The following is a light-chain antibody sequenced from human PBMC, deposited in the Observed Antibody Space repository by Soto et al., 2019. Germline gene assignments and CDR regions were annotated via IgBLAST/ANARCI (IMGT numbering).Light chain of an antibody. Sequence: QSALTQPASVSGSPGQSITISCTGTISDVGDYNYVSWYQQHPGKAPKLMIYEVSHRLSGVSNRFSGSKSGYTASLTISGLQDVDEADYYCSSYISNSIVVFGGGTKLTVL. V-gene: IGLV2-14*01. CDR2: EVS. J-gene: IGLJ2*01. CDR1: ISDVGDYNY. CDR3: SSYISNSIVV.